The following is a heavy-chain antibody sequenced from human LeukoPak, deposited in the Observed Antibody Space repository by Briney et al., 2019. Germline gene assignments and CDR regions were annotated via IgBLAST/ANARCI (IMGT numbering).Heavy chain of an antibody. V-gene: IGHV3-30*02. CDR1: GFTFSSYG. Sequence: GGSLRLSCAASGFTFSSYGMHWVRQAPGKGLEWVAFIRYDGNNKYYADSVKGRFTISRDNSKNTLYLQMNSLRAEDTAVYYCAKLLTGGYNSGQNDYWGQGILVTVSS. D-gene: IGHD5-18*01. J-gene: IGHJ4*02. CDR3: AKLLTGGYNSGQNDY. CDR2: IRYDGNNK.